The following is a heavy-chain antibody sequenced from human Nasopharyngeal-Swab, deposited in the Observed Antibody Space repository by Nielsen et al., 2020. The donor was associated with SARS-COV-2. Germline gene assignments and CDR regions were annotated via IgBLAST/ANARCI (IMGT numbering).Heavy chain of an antibody. CDR1: GFTFSSYG. CDR2: ISYDGSNK. CDR3: AKAGAGSWYGDY. J-gene: IGHJ4*02. D-gene: IGHD6-13*01. Sequence: GGSLRLSCAASGFTFSSYGMHWVRQAPGKGLEWVAVISYDGSNKYHADSVKGRFTISRDNSKNTLYLQMNSLRAEDTAVYYCAKAGAGSWYGDYWGQGTLVTVSS. V-gene: IGHV3-30*18.